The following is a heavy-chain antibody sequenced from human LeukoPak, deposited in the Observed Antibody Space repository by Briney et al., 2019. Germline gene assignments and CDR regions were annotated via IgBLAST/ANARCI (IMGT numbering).Heavy chain of an antibody. CDR1: GFSFSDYG. CDR2: ISYDGTET. J-gene: IGHJ4*02. D-gene: IGHD3-3*01. Sequence: GGSLRLSCAASGFSFSDYGMHWVRQAPGKGLEWVAVISYDGTETYYADFGKGRLTVSRDNSRTTVYLQMNSLRAEDTAIYYCARDERLLSFLKWGQGTLVTVSS. V-gene: IGHV3-30*03. CDR3: ARDERLLSFLK.